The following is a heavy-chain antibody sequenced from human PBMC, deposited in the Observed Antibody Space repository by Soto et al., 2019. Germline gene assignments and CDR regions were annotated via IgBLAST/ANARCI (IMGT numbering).Heavy chain of an antibody. J-gene: IGHJ4*02. V-gene: IGHV1-2*04. CDR1: GYTFTGYY. CDR2: INPNSGGT. Sequence: ASVKVSCKASGYTFTGYYMHWVRQAPGQGLEWMGWINPNSGGTNYAQKFQGWVTISVDTSKNQFSLKLSSVTAADTAMYYCASQHYYDSSGYYVVYWGQGTLVTVSS. CDR3: ASQHYYDSSGYYVVY. D-gene: IGHD3-22*01.